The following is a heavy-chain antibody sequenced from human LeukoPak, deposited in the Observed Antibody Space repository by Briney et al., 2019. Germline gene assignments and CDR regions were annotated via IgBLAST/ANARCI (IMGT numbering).Heavy chain of an antibody. CDR3: ARVGLRYFDWAYGMDV. D-gene: IGHD3-9*01. V-gene: IGHV4-34*01. Sequence: SETLSLNCAVYGGSFSGYYWSWIRQPPGKGLEWIGEINHSGSTNYNPSLKSQVTISVDTSKNQFSLKLSSVTAADTAVYYCARVGLRYFDWAYGMDVWGKGTTVTVSS. CDR1: GGSFSGYY. J-gene: IGHJ6*04. CDR2: INHSGST.